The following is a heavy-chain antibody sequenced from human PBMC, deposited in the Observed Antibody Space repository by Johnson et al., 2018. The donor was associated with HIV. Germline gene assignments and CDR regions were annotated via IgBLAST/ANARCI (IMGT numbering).Heavy chain of an antibody. CDR3: ARVGGSGWLGSAFDS. CDR2: ISSSDSSI. Sequence: VQLVESGGGLVKPGGSLRLSCVASGFTFKDHYMSWIRQAPGKGLEWVSYISSSDSSIYYADSVKGRFTISRDNAKNSLYLQMNSFRAEDPAVYYCARVGGSGWLGSAFDSWGQGTMVTVSS. CDR1: GFTFKDHY. D-gene: IGHD6-19*01. J-gene: IGHJ3*02. V-gene: IGHV3-11*04.